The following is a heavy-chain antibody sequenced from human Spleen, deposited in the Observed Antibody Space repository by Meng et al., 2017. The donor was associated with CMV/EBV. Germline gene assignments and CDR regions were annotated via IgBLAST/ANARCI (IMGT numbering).Heavy chain of an antibody. Sequence: GGSLRLSCAASGFTFRSYAMHWVRQAPGKGLEWVAVISYDGNNKYYADSVKGRFTISRDNSKNTLYLQMNSLRAEDTAVYYCARDALSYSSSCPDYWGQGTLVTVSS. CDR2: ISYDGNNK. D-gene: IGHD6-13*01. V-gene: IGHV3-30*04. CDR3: ARDALSYSSSCPDY. CDR1: GFTFRSYA. J-gene: IGHJ4*02.